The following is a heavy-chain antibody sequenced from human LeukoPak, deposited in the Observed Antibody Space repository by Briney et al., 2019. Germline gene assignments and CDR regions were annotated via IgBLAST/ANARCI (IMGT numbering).Heavy chain of an antibody. CDR1: GGSFSGYY. CDR3: ASRRLNSSGSYYYFDY. V-gene: IGHV4-34*01. CDR2: INHSGST. D-gene: IGHD6-19*01. Sequence: SETLSLTCAVYGGSFSGYYWSWLRQPPGKGREWVGEINHSGSTNYNPSLKSRVTISVDTSKNQFSLKLSSVTAADTAVYYCASRRLNSSGSYYYFDYWGQGTLVTVSS. J-gene: IGHJ4*02.